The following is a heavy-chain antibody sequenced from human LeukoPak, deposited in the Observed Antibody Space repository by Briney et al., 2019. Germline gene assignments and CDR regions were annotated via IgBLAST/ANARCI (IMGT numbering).Heavy chain of an antibody. CDR3: ARFPQSRTYDSSKHFDY. Sequence: GASVKVSCKASGYTFTSYAMNWVRQAPGQGLEWMGWINTNTGNPTYAQGFTGRFVFSLDTSVSTAYLQISSLKAEDTAVYYCARFPQSRTYDSSKHFDYWGQGTLVTVSS. CDR2: INTNTGNP. V-gene: IGHV7-4-1*02. D-gene: IGHD3-22*01. CDR1: GYTFTSYA. J-gene: IGHJ4*02.